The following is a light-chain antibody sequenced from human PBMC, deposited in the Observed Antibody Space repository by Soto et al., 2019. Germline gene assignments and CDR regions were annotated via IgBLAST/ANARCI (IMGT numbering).Light chain of an antibody. J-gene: IGLJ2*01. CDR1: SSNIGSNT. Sequence: QSVLTQPPSASGTPGQRVTISCSGSSSNIGSNTVNWYQQLPGTAPKLLFYSNNQRPSGVPDRFSGSKSGTSASLDISGLQSEDEADYYCAAWDDSLNGVVFGGGTKLTVL. CDR2: SNN. V-gene: IGLV1-44*01. CDR3: AAWDDSLNGVV.